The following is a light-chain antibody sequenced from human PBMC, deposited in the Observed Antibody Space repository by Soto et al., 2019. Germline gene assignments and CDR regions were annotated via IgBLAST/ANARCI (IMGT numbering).Light chain of an antibody. CDR2: GAS. Sequence: PGEGGTLSCRASQSVCSRCLAWYQQKPGQAPRLLIFGASSRATGIPDTFSGSGSGTDFTLTISRLEPEDSAVYYCQHYSSTPWTFGQGTKVEI. J-gene: IGKJ1*01. CDR1: QSVCSRC. CDR3: QHYSSTPWT. V-gene: IGKV3-20*01.